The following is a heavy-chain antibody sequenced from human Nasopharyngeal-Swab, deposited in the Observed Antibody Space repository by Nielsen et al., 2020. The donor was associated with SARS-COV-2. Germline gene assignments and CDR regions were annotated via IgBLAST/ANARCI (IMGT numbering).Heavy chain of an antibody. Sequence: GSLRLSCSVSGYSISSNYYWGWIRQPPGKGLEWIGNIYHSGSTNYNPSLKSRVTISVDTSKNQFSLKLNSVTAADTAVYYCARDAYYDFWGDYSYGLDAWGHGATVTVSS. CDR2: IYHSGST. D-gene: IGHD3-3*01. V-gene: IGHV4-38-2*02. CDR1: GYSISSNYY. CDR3: ARDAYYDFWGDYSYGLDA. J-gene: IGHJ6*02.